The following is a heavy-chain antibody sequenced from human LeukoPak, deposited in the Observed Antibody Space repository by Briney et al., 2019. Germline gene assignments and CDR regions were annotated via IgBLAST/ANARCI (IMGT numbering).Heavy chain of an antibody. CDR3: TRGVSATRWFDP. D-gene: IGHD2-8*01. J-gene: IGHJ5*02. Sequence: GGSLRLSCVPPGFTLRNYWMHWVRQAPGKGLVWVSRISNDGTTTIYAASVKGRFTISRDNAKNTLYLQMNSLGAEDSAVYYCTRGVSATRWFDPWGQGTLVTVSS. CDR2: ISNDGTTT. CDR1: GFTLRNYW. V-gene: IGHV3-74*01.